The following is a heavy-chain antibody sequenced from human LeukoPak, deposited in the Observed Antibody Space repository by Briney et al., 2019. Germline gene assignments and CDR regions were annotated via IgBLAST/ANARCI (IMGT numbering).Heavy chain of an antibody. D-gene: IGHD5-12*01. V-gene: IGHV3-30*18. CDR3: ANEESGYDFYFDY. CDR1: GFTFSSYG. Sequence: GRSLRLSCAASGFTFSSYGMHWVRQAPGKGLEGVAVISYDGSNKYYADSVKGRFTISRDNSKNTLYLQMSSLRAEDTAVYYCANEESGYDFYFDYWGQGTLVTVSS. J-gene: IGHJ4*02. CDR2: ISYDGSNK.